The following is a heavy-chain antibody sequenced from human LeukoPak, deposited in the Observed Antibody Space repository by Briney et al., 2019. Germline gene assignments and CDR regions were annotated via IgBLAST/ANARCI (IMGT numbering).Heavy chain of an antibody. D-gene: IGHD3-22*01. CDR2: IKQDGSEK. CDR1: GFTFSSYW. V-gene: IGHV3-7*01. Sequence: GGSLRLSCAASGFTFSSYWMSWVRQAPGKGLEWVANIKQDGSEKYYVGSVKGRFTISRDNAKNSLYLQLNSLRAEDTAVYYCARDYYDSSGYYYLDYWGQGTLVTVSS. J-gene: IGHJ4*02. CDR3: ARDYYDSSGYYYLDY.